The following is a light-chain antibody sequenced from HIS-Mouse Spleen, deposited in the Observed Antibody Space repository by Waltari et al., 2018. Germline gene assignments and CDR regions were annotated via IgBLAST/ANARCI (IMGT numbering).Light chain of an antibody. CDR2: KAS. CDR1: QSISSW. CDR3: QQYNSYIFT. J-gene: IGKJ3*01. V-gene: IGKV1-5*03. Sequence: DIQMTQSTSTLSASVGERVTITCRASQSISSWLAWYQQKPGKAPKLLIYKASSLESGVPSRFSGSGSGTEFTLTISSLQPDDFATYYCQQYNSYIFTFGPGTKVDIK.